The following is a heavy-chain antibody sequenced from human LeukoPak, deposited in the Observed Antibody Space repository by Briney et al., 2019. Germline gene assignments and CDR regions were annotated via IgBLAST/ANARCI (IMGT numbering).Heavy chain of an antibody. CDR2: IYHSGST. J-gene: IGHJ6*03. CDR1: GYSISSGYY. V-gene: IGHV4-38-2*02. CDR3: ARVDTAMVIFSSYYYYMDV. D-gene: IGHD5-18*01. Sequence: SETLSLTCTVSGYSISSGYYWGWIRQPPGKGLEWIGSIYHSGSTYYNPSLKSRVTISVDTSKNQFSLKLSSVTAADTAVYYCARVDTAMVIFSSYYYYMDVWGKGTTVTVSS.